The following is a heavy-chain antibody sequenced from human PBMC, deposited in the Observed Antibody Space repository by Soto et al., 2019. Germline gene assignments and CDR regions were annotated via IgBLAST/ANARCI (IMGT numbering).Heavy chain of an antibody. V-gene: IGHV4-38-2*01. CDR1: GYSISSGNY. CDR3: RSSTSCYDESCVDV. J-gene: IGHJ6*02. D-gene: IGHD2-2*01. Sequence: PSETLSLTCAVSGYSISSGNYWAWIRQPPGRGLEWIGSLYHIGSTHYNTSLKSRVTISVDTSKNHFSLELSSVTAADTAMCYCRSSTSCYDESCVDVWGQGTMVTVSS. CDR2: LYHIGST.